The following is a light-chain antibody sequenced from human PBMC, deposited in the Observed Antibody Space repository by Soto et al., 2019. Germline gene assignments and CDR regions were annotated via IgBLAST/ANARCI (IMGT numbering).Light chain of an antibody. V-gene: IGKV3-15*01. CDR3: QQYQNWPLT. CDR2: GAS. CDR1: QSVSSN. J-gene: IGKJ4*01. Sequence: EVVMTHAPATLSVSPGEGATLSCRASQSVSSNFAWYQQKPGQAPRLLIYGASTRATGIPARLSGSGSGTEFTLSISSLQSEDVAVYYCQQYQNWPLTFGGGTKVDIK.